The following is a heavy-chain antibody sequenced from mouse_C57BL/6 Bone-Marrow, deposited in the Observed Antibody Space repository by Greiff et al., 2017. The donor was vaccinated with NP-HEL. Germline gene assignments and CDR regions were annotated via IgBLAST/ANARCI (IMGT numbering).Heavy chain of an antibody. CDR2: INPYNGDT. CDR1: GYSFTGYF. D-gene: IGHD3-1*01. CDR3: ARWGYDYYAMDY. J-gene: IGHJ4*01. V-gene: IGHV1-20*01. Sequence: VQLQQSGPELVKPGDSAKISCKASGYSFTGYFMNWVMQSHGKSLEWIGRINPYNGDTFYNQKFKGKATLTVDKSSSTAHMELRSLTSEDSAVYYCARWGYDYYAMDYWGQGTSVTVSS.